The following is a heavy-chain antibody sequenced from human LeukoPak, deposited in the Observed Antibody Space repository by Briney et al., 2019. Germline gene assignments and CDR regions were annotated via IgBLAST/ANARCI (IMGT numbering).Heavy chain of an antibody. D-gene: IGHD3-22*01. J-gene: IGHJ3*02. CDR1: GFTFSSYA. CDR3: AKDAKPYYYDSSGYYYAGAFDI. CDR2: IIGSGGST. Sequence: AGGSLRLSCAASGFTFSSYAMSWVRQAPGKGLEWDSAIIGSGGSTYYADSVKGRFTISRENSKNTLHLQMNSMRAEDTAVYYCAKDAKPYYYDSSGYYYAGAFDIWGQGTMVTVSS. V-gene: IGHV3-23*01.